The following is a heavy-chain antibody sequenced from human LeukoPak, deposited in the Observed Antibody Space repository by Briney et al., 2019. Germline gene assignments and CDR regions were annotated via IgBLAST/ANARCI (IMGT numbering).Heavy chain of an antibody. CDR1: GDSITSTSYY. Sequence: SETLSLTCSVSGDSITSTSYYWGWIRQPPEKGLEWIGSVYYTGGTYYSPSLKSRVTISVDRSKNQFSLKLSSVTVADTAVYYCARGPYYYMDVWGKGTTVTVSS. J-gene: IGHJ6*03. CDR3: ARGPYYYMDV. V-gene: IGHV4-39*07. CDR2: VYYTGGT.